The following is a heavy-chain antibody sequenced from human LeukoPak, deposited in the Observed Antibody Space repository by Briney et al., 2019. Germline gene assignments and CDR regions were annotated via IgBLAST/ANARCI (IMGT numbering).Heavy chain of an antibody. V-gene: IGHV3-23*01. J-gene: IGHJ5*02. CDR3: AKPPDSGSSSA. Sequence: VSAISGRGVSTYYAASVTGRFTISRDNSKNTLYLQMNSLRAEDTAVYYCAKPPDSGSSSAWGQGTLVTVSS. D-gene: IGHD1-26*01. CDR2: ISGRGVST.